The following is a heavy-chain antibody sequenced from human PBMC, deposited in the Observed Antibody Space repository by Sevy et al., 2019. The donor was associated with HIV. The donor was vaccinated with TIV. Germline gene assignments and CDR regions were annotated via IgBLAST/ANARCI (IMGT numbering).Heavy chain of an antibody. D-gene: IGHD3-22*01. Sequence: GGSLRLSCAASGFTFGSYTLRWVRQAPGKGLEWVALISQTYDGSKKYYIDSVQGRFTISRDNSKNTLYLQMDSLRPEDTAVYYCARDNSGYFFFDYWGQGTLVTVSS. CDR2: ISQTYDGSKK. CDR3: ARDNSGYFFFDY. CDR1: GFTFGSYT. V-gene: IGHV3-30-3*01. J-gene: IGHJ4*02.